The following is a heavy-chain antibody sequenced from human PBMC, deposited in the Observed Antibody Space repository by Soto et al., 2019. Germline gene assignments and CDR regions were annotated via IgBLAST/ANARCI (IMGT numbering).Heavy chain of an antibody. J-gene: IGHJ4*02. CDR2: ISAYNGNT. Sequence: PSVKVSCKASGYTFTSYGISWVRQAPGQGLEWMGWISAYNGNTNYAQKLQGRVTMTTDTSTSTAYMELRSLRSDDTAVYYCARVAAGSYYNSLGYWGQGTLVTVSS. CDR1: GYTFTSYG. CDR3: ARVAAGSYYNSLGY. D-gene: IGHD3-10*01. V-gene: IGHV1-18*01.